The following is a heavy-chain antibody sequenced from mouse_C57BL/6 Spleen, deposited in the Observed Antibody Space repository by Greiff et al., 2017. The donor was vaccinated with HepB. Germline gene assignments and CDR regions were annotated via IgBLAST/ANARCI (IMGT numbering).Heavy chain of an antibody. D-gene: IGHD1-1*01. CDR1: GFTFSSYG. J-gene: IGHJ4*01. CDR3: ARQGFTTVVALYYYAMDY. Sequence: EVQRVESGGDLVKPGGSLKLSCAASGFTFSSYGMSWVRQTPDKRLEWVATISSGGSYTYYPDSVKGRFTISIDNANNTLYLQMSSLKSEDTAMYYYARQGFTTVVALYYYAMDYWGQGTSVTVSS. V-gene: IGHV5-6*01. CDR2: ISSGGSYT.